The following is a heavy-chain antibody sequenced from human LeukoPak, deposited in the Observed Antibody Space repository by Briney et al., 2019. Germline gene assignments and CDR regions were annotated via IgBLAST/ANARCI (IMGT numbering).Heavy chain of an antibody. Sequence: GGSLRLSCTVSGFTVSSNSMSWVRQAPGKGLEWVSFIYSGTIHYSDSVKGRFTISRDNSKNTLYLQMNSLRAEDTAVYYCARDSGARDYGDYREYWGQGTLVTVSS. J-gene: IGHJ4*02. CDR2: IYSGTI. D-gene: IGHD4-17*01. CDR3: ARDSGARDYGDYREY. V-gene: IGHV3-53*01. CDR1: GFTVSSNS.